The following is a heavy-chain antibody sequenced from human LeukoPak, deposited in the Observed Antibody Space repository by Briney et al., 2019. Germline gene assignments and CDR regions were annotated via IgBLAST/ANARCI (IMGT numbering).Heavy chain of an antibody. CDR2: INPSGGST. Sequence: ASXKXSCKASGYTFTSYYMHWVRQAPGQGLEWMGIINPSGGSTSYAQKFQGRVTMTRDMSTSTVYMELSSLRSEDTAVYYCARDSGIVVVPAAIPFDYWGQGTLVTVSS. V-gene: IGHV1-46*01. CDR3: ARDSGIVVVPAAIPFDY. D-gene: IGHD2-2*02. CDR1: GYTFTSYY. J-gene: IGHJ4*02.